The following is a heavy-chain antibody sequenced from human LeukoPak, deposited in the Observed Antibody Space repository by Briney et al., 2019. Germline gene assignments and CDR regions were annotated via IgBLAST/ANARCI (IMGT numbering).Heavy chain of an antibody. D-gene: IGHD5-18*01. CDR3: ARGRNVDTSMVNDY. Sequence: GGSLRLSCAASGFTFSSSWMTWVRQAPGKGLEWVASIREDGSEKTSVDSVKGRFTISRDNYVQMNSLRAEDTAVYFCARGRNVDTSMVNDYWGQGTLVTVSS. CDR2: IREDGSEK. CDR1: GFTFSSSW. V-gene: IGHV3-7*01. J-gene: IGHJ4*02.